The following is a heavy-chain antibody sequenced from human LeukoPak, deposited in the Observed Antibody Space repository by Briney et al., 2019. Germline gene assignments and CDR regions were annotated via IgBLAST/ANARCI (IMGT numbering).Heavy chain of an antibody. CDR2: INHSGST. V-gene: IGHV4-34*01. CDR3: ARPGGNSGSHYDWFDP. J-gene: IGHJ5*02. Sequence: PSETLSLTCAVYGGSFSGYYWSWIRQPPGKGLEWIGEINHSGSTNYNPSLKSRVTISVDTSKNQFSLKLSSVTAADTAVYYCARPGGNSGSHYDWFDPWGQGTLVTVSS. CDR1: GGSFSGYY. D-gene: IGHD1-26*01.